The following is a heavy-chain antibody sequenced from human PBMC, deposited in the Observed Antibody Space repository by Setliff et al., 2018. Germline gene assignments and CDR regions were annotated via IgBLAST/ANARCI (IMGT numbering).Heavy chain of an antibody. CDR3: ARGRNIAARLFDS. J-gene: IGHJ4*02. CDR1: GESIRSNNW. Sequence: NPSETLSLTCTVSGESIRSNNWWNWVRQPPGKGLEWIGDIYQSGTTNYNPSLKSRVTISADTSKNQFSLKLKSVTAADAAVYYCARGRNIAARLFDSWGQGTRVTVSS. CDR2: IYQSGTT. V-gene: IGHV4-4*02. D-gene: IGHD6-6*01.